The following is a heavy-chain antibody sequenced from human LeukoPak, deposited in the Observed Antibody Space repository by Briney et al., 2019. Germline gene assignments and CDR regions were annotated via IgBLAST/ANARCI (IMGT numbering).Heavy chain of an antibody. V-gene: IGHV1-46*01. J-gene: IGHJ4*02. Sequence: VASVKVSCKASGYTFTSYYMHWVRQAPGQGLEWMGIINPSGGSTSYSQKFQGRVTMTRDTSTSTVYMELSSLRSEDTAVYYCARVLPYYDILTGYYGYFDYWGQGTLVTVSS. CDR3: ARVLPYYDILTGYYGYFDY. D-gene: IGHD3-9*01. CDR2: INPSGGST. CDR1: GYTFTSYY.